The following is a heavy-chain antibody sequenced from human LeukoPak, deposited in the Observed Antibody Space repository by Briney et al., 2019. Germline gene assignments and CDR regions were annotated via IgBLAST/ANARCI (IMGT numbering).Heavy chain of an antibody. CDR1: GGSISSHSYY. V-gene: IGHV4-39*01. CDR2: IYYSGTT. Sequence: SETLSLTCTVSGGSISSHSYYWGWIRQPPGKGLEWVGSIYYSGTTYYNPSLKSRVTISVDTSKNQFSLSLSSVTAADTAVYYCAGHDFWTNYYFDYWGQGTLVTVSS. CDR3: AGHDFWTNYYFDY. J-gene: IGHJ4*02. D-gene: IGHD3/OR15-3a*01.